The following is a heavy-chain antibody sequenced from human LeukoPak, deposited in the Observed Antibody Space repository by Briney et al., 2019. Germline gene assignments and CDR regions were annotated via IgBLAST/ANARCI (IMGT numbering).Heavy chain of an antibody. CDR2: IGTAGDI. CDR1: GFTFSNYD. J-gene: IGHJ4*02. Sequence: GGSLRLSCAASGFTFSNYDMHWVRHATGKGLDWVSGIGTAGDIYYPGSVKGRFTISRENAKNSLYLQINSLRAGDTAVYYCARGGYVLLWFGESSYYFDYWGQGTLVTVSS. V-gene: IGHV3-13*01. CDR3: ARGGYVLLWFGESSYYFDY. D-gene: IGHD3-10*01.